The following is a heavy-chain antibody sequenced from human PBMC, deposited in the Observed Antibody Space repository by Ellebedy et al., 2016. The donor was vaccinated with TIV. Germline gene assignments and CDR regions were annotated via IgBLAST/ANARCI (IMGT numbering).Heavy chain of an antibody. D-gene: IGHD3-22*01. J-gene: IGHJ1*01. Sequence: SETLSLXXAVYGGSFSGYYWSWIRQPPGKGLEWIGEINHSGSTYYNPSLKSRVTISVDTSKNQFSLKLSSVTAADTAVYYCARDSYYDSSGQTEYFQHWGQGTLVTVSS. CDR2: INHSGST. V-gene: IGHV4-34*01. CDR3: ARDSYYDSSGQTEYFQH. CDR1: GGSFSGYY.